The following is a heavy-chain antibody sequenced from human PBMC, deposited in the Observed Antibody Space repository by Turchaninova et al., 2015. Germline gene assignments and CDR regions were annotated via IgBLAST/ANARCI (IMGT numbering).Heavy chain of an antibody. CDR2: ISWNSNNI. J-gene: IGHJ2*01. D-gene: IGHD3-10*01. CDR1: GFTFDDFA. CDR3: ARKSIPRGSGTSIYWNFDL. Sequence: GESGGDLVQPGRSLRLSCAASGFTFDDFAIHWVRQAPGNGLEWVSGISWNSNNIFYANSVRGRFTISRDNAKNPLYLQMSSLRTEDTALYYCARKSIPRGSGTSIYWNFDLWCRGTLVTVSS. V-gene: IGHV3-9*01.